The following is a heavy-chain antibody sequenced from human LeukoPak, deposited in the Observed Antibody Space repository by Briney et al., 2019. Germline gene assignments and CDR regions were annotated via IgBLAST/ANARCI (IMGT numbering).Heavy chain of an antibody. J-gene: IGHJ6*02. CDR1: GFSFSSYE. D-gene: IGHD3-10*01. CDR2: ISSSGTSTR. CDR3: ARVRKGLLGMDV. V-gene: IGHV3-48*03. Sequence: GGSLRLSCTASGFSFSSYEMNWVRQAPGKGLEWASYISSSGTSTRYYADSVKGRLTVSRDNAKNSLDLQMNSLRVEDTAVYYCARVRKGLLGMDVWGQGTTVTVSS.